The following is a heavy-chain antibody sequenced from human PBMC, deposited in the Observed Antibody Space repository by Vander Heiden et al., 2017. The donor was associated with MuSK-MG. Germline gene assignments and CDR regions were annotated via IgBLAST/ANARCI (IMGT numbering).Heavy chain of an antibody. CDR3: AEDREGWSEEAGYYYYGMDV. V-gene: IGHV3-23*04. Sequence: EVQLVESGGGLVQPGGSLRLSCAASGFTFSSYAMSWVRQAPGKGLEWVSAISGSGGSTYYADSVKGRFTISRDNSKNTLYLQMNSLRAEDTAVYYCAEDREGWSEEAGYYYYGMDVWGQGTTVTVSS. CDR2: ISGSGGST. J-gene: IGHJ6*02. CDR1: GFTFSSYA. D-gene: IGHD2-15*01.